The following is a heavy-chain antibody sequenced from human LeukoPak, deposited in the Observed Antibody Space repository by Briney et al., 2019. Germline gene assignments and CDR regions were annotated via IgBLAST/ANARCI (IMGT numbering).Heavy chain of an antibody. CDR2: IKQDGSEK. Sequence: GGSLRLSCAAFGFTFSSYWMSWVRQAPGKGLEWVANIKQDGSEKYYVDSVKGRFTISRDNAKNSQYLQMNSLRAEDTAVYYCAREGYSYGYYYFDYWGQGTLVTVSS. CDR1: GFTFSSYW. D-gene: IGHD5-18*01. CDR3: AREGYSYGYYYFDY. V-gene: IGHV3-7*01. J-gene: IGHJ4*02.